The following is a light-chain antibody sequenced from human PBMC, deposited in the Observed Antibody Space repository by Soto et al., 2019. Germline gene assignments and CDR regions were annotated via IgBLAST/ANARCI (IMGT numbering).Light chain of an antibody. J-gene: IGKJ1*01. CDR2: WAS. CDR3: QQYYSTPPWT. V-gene: IGKV4-1*01. CDR1: QSVLYSSNNKNY. Sequence: DIVMTQSPDSLAVSLGERATINCKSSQSVLYSSNNKNYFAWYQQKPGQPPKLLIYWASTRESGVPDRFSGSGSGTDFTLTISSLQADDGAVYYCQQYYSTPPWTFGQGTKVEIK.